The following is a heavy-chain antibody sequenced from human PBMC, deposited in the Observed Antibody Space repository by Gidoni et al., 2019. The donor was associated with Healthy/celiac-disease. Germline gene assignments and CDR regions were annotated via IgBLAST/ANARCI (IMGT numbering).Heavy chain of an antibody. V-gene: IGHV3-23*01. CDR2: ISGSGGST. CDR3: AKTAGLRYFDWLLWQDY. CDR1: GFTFSSYA. Sequence: EVQLLESGGGLVQPGGSLRLSCAASGFTFSSYAMSWVRQAPGKGLEWVSAISGSGGSTYYADSVKGRFTISRDNSKNTLYLQMNSLRAEDTAVYYCAKTAGLRYFDWLLWQDYWGQGTLVTVSS. J-gene: IGHJ4*02. D-gene: IGHD3-9*01.